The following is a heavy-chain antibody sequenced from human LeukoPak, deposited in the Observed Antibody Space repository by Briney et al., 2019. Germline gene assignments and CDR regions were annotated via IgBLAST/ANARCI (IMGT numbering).Heavy chain of an antibody. D-gene: IGHD6-13*01. J-gene: IGHJ4*02. Sequence: GGPLRLSCAASGFTFSSYSMNWVRQAPGKGLEWVSSISSSSSYIYYADSVKDRFTISRDNDKNSLYLQMNSLRAEDTAVYYCARADSSSWYQFDYWGQGTLVTVSS. CDR1: GFTFSSYS. CDR2: ISSSSSYI. CDR3: ARADSSSWYQFDY. V-gene: IGHV3-21*01.